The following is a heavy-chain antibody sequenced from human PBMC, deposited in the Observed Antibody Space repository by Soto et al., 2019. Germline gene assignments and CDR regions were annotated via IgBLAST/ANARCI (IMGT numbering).Heavy chain of an antibody. CDR3: TIVRVADSALDH. D-gene: IGHD6-6*01. Sequence: GGSLRLSCVGSGFIFSNNGRHWVRQTPGKGLEWVAFMSYDGIDTFYADSVKGRFTISRDNSKNTLFLHMSNLRAEDTAMYYCTIVRVADSALDHWGQGTLVTVSS. J-gene: IGHJ4*02. CDR2: MSYDGIDT. CDR1: GFIFSNNG. V-gene: IGHV3-30*02.